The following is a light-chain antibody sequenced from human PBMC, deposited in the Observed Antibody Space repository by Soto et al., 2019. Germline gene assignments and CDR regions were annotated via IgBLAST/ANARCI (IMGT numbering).Light chain of an antibody. Sequence: EIVMTQSPATLSVSPGERATLSCRASQSVSSNLAWYQQKPGQAPRLLIYGASTRATGIPARFSGSGSGTDFSLTISSLEPGDLAVYYCQQYGSSPRTFGQGTKVDIK. CDR3: QQYGSSPRT. CDR2: GAS. CDR1: QSVSSN. J-gene: IGKJ1*01. V-gene: IGKV3-15*01.